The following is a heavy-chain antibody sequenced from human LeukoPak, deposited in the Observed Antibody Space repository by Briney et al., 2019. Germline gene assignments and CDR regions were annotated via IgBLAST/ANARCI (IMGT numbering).Heavy chain of an antibody. Sequence: ASVKVSCTTSGGTFSIYAIGWVRQAPGQGLEWMGGIIPIFGAANYAQNFQGRVTISADESTSTAYMELSSLRSEDTAVYYCARSYSSSSPLDSWGQGTLVTVSS. CDR2: IIPIFGAA. CDR3: ARSYSSSSPLDS. J-gene: IGHJ4*02. CDR1: GGTFSIYA. D-gene: IGHD6-6*01. V-gene: IGHV1-69*13.